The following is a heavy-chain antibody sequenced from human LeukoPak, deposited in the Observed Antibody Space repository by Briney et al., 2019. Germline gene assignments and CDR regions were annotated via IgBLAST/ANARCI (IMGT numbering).Heavy chain of an antibody. J-gene: IGHJ4*02. CDR2: ISGSGGST. Sequence: GGSLRLSCAASGFTFSSYAMTWVRQAPGKGLEWVSVISGSGGSTYYADSVKGRFTISRDNAKNSLYLQMNSLRAEDTAVYYCARDGLWFGELPADYWGQGTLVTVSS. CDR1: GFTFSSYA. CDR3: ARDGLWFGELPADY. V-gene: IGHV3-23*01. D-gene: IGHD3-10*01.